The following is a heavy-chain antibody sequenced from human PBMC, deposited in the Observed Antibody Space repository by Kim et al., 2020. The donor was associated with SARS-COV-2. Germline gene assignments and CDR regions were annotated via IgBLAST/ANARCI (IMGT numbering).Heavy chain of an antibody. Sequence: SVKVSCKASGGTFSSYAISWVRQAPGQGLEWMGGIIPIFGTANYAQKFQGRVTITADESTSTAYMELSSLRSEDTAVYYCARVEASSSSGDYYYYYGMDVWGQGTTVTVSS. V-gene: IGHV1-69*13. CDR2: IIPIFGTA. CDR1: GGTFSSYA. J-gene: IGHJ6*02. CDR3: ARVEASSSSGDYYYYYGMDV. D-gene: IGHD6-6*01.